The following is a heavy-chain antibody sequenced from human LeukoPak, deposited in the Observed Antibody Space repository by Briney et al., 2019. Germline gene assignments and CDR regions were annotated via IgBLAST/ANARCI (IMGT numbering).Heavy chain of an antibody. Sequence: SVKVSCKASGGTFSSYAISWVRQAPGQGLEWMGGIIPIFGTANYAQKLQVRVTMTTDTSTSTAYMEMWSLRSDDTAVYYCTSGGYCSGGSCYEGSFKYWGQGTLVTVSS. V-gene: IGHV1-69*05. CDR3: TSGGYCSGGSCYEGSFKY. D-gene: IGHD2-15*01. CDR1: GGTFSSYA. CDR2: IIPIFGTA. J-gene: IGHJ4*02.